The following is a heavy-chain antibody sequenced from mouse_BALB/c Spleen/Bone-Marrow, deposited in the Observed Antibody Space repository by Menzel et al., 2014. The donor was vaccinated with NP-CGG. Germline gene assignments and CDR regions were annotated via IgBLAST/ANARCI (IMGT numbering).Heavy chain of an antibody. J-gene: IGHJ1*01. Sequence: LVKTGASVKISCKASGYSFTGYYMHWVKQSHGKSLEWIGYISCYNGATSHNQKFKGKATLTVDTPSSTAYMQFNSLTSEDSAVYYCARGDTTATHWYFDVWGAGTTVTVSS. CDR3: ARGDTTATHWYFDV. CDR2: ISCYNGAT. CDR1: GYSFTGYY. D-gene: IGHD1-2*01. V-gene: IGHV1S34*01.